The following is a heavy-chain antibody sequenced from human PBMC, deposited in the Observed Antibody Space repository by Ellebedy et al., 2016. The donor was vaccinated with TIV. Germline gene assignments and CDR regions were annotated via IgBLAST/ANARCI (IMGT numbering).Heavy chain of an antibody. J-gene: IGHJ6*02. CDR1: GGTFSSYA. Sequence: SVKVSXXASGGTFSSYAISWVRQAPGQGLEWMGGIIPIFGTANYAQKFQGRVTITADKSTSTAYMELSSLRSEDTAVYYCARVQLERQEGYYYYYGMDVWGQGTTVTVSS. CDR2: IIPIFGTA. D-gene: IGHD1-1*01. CDR3: ARVQLERQEGYYYYYGMDV. V-gene: IGHV1-69*06.